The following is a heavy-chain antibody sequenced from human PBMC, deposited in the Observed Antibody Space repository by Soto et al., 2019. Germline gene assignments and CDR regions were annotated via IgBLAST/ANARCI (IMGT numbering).Heavy chain of an antibody. CDR1: GYTFSSCG. CDR3: ARVVPGAEAWFGP. Sequence: ASVKVSCQNSGYTFSSCGITLVRQAPGQPLEWLGWISLYSDGTNYAQKFQGRVSMTTDTSTTTAYMELRSLRSDDTAVYYCARVVPGAEAWFGPWGQGTLVTVS. J-gene: IGHJ5*02. D-gene: IGHD2-2*01. V-gene: IGHV1-18*01. CDR2: ISLYSDGT.